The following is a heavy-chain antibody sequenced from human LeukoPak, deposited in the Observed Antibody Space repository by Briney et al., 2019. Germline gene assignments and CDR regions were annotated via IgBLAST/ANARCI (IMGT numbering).Heavy chain of an antibody. V-gene: IGHV1-2*02. CDR2: INPNSGGT. CDR1: GYTFTGYY. CDR3: ARGWGAKNYDSSGYYLDY. Sequence: GASVKVSCKASGYTFTGYYMHWVRQAPGQGLEWMGWINPNSGGTNYAQKFQGRVTMTRDTSISTAYMELSRLRSDDTAVYYCARGWGAKNYDSSGYYLDYWGQGTLVTVSS. J-gene: IGHJ4*02. D-gene: IGHD3-22*01.